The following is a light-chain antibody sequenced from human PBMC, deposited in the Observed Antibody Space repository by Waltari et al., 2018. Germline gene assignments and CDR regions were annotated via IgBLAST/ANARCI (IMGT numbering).Light chain of an antibody. Sequence: QSALTPPASVSGSPGQSITFSCSGSSSDVGGQHHVPCYQHHPGKPPKLMIYDVSNRPSGISHRFSASKSGNTASLTISGLQAEDEADYYCSSYTSSDSLVFGTGTAVTVL. CDR1: SSDVGGQHH. V-gene: IGLV2-14*01. CDR2: DVS. J-gene: IGLJ1*01. CDR3: SSYTSSDSLV.